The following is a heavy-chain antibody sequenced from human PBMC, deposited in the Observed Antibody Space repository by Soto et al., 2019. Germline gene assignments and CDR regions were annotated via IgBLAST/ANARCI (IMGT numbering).Heavy chain of an antibody. CDR1: GGSISSSSYY. Sequence: SETMSLTCTVSGGSISSSSYYWGWIRQPPGKGLEWIGSIYYSGSTYYNPSLKSRVTISVDTSKNQFSLKLSSLTATDTAVYYCARGGPSSKWLDPWGQGTLVTVSS. CDR3: ARGGPSSKWLDP. J-gene: IGHJ5*02. CDR2: IYYSGST. V-gene: IGHV4-39*07.